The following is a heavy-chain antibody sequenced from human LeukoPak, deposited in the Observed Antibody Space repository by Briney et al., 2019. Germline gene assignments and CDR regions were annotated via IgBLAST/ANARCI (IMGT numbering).Heavy chain of an antibody. V-gene: IGHV1-2*04. Sequence: ASVKVSCKASGYTLTGYYMHWVRQAPGQGLEWMGWINPNSGGTNYAQKFQGWVTMTRDTSISTAYMELSRLRSDDTAVYYCARADSSSSRDAFDIWGQGTMVTVSS. CDR2: INPNSGGT. CDR1: GYTLTGYY. D-gene: IGHD6-13*01. CDR3: ARADSSSSRDAFDI. J-gene: IGHJ3*02.